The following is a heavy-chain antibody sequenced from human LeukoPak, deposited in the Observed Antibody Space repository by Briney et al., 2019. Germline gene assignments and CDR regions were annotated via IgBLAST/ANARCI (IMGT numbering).Heavy chain of an antibody. CDR2: IWYDGSNK. CDR3: AKGRGGSSIWGSDY. V-gene: IGHV3-33*06. Sequence: PLGSLRLSCTASEFTFRDYSMNWGRHGPGKRLEWVAGIWYDGSNKVDVDSVKGRFTISRDNSKNTLYLEMNSLTVEDTPVYYCAKGRGGSSIWGSDYWGQGTQVTVSS. J-gene: IGHJ4*02. D-gene: IGHD7-27*01. CDR1: EFTFRDYS.